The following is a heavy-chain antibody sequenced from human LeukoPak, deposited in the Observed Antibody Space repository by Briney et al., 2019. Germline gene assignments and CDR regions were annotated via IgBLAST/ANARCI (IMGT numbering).Heavy chain of an antibody. Sequence: PGGSLRLSCAASGFTFDDYGMSWVRQAPGKGLEWVSGINWNGGSTGYADSVKARFTISRDNAKNSLYLQMNSLRAEDMALYYCAKGVEWELLGAFDIWGQGTMVTVSS. CDR3: AKGVEWELLGAFDI. J-gene: IGHJ3*02. D-gene: IGHD1-26*01. V-gene: IGHV3-20*04. CDR2: INWNGGST. CDR1: GFTFDDYG.